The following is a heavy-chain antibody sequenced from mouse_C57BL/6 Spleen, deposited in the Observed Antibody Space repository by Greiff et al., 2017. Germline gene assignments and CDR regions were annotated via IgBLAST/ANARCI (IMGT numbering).Heavy chain of an antibody. CDR2: IYPGDGDT. V-gene: IGHV1-82*01. D-gene: IGHD2-4*01. Sequence: QVQLQQSGPELVKPGASVKLSCKASGYAFTSSWMNWVKQRPGKGLEWIGRIYPGDGDTNYNGKFKGKATLTADKSSSTAYMQLRSLTSEDSAVYFWARDDYGAWFAYWGTGTLVTVAA. CDR1: GYAFTSSW. CDR3: ARDDYGAWFAY. J-gene: IGHJ3*01.